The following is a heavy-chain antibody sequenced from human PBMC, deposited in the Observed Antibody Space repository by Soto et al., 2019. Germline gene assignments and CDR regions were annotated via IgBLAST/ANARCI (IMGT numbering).Heavy chain of an antibody. Sequence: QVQLQESGPGLVKPSQTLSLTCTVSGGSISSGDYYWSWIRQHPGKGLEWNGYIYYSGSTYYNPSLKGRVTISVDTSKNPFALKLSSVTAADTAVYYCERWPQVEPRFDYWGQGTLVTVSS. CDR1: GGSISSGDYY. CDR2: IYYSGST. J-gene: IGHJ4*02. D-gene: IGHD1-1*01. CDR3: ERWPQVEPRFDY. V-gene: IGHV4-31*03.